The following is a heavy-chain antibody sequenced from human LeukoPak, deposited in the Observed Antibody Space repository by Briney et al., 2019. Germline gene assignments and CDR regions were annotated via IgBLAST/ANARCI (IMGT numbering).Heavy chain of an antibody. J-gene: IGHJ4*02. CDR1: GFNFSIYG. D-gene: IGHD3-3*01. Sequence: GGSLRLSCAASGFNFSIYGMHWVRQAPGKGLEWVTFVRYDQSATVYADSVQGRFAISRDNSKNTVYLQMNSLRVGDTALYFCVKDQGECPGSRCYLRFLEYWGQGTLVIVSS. V-gene: IGHV3-30*02. CDR2: VRYDQSAT. CDR3: VKDQGECPGSRCYLRFLEY.